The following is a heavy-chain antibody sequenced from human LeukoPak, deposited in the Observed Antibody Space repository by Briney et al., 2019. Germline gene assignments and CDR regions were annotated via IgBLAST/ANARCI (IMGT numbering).Heavy chain of an antibody. Sequence: SETLSLTCAVYGGSFSGYYWSWIRQPPGKGLEWIAEINHSGNTNYDPSLKSRVTISVDTSKNQFSLKLISVTAADTAVYYCATRLDWGQGTLVTVSS. CDR3: ATRLD. CDR2: INHSGNT. J-gene: IGHJ4*02. CDR1: GGSFSGYY. V-gene: IGHV4-34*01.